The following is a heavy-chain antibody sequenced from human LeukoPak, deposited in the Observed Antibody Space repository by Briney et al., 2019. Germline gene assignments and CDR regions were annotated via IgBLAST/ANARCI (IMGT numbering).Heavy chain of an antibody. CDR2: IIPIFGTA. J-gene: IGHJ6*04. Sequence: SVKVSCKASGGTFSSYAISWVRQAPGQGLEWMGGIIPIFGTANYAQKFQGGVTITADKSTSTAYMELSSLRSEDTAVYYCAVDCSSTSCYSYYYGMDVWGKGTTVTVSS. V-gene: IGHV1-69*06. D-gene: IGHD2-2*02. CDR1: GGTFSSYA. CDR3: AVDCSSTSCYSYYYGMDV.